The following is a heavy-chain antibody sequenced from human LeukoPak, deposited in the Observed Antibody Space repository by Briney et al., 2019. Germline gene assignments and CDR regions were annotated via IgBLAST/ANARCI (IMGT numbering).Heavy chain of an antibody. Sequence: GGSLRLSCAASGFTFSSYGMSWVRQAPGKGLEWASAITTTGGSTYYTDSVEGRFTISRDNSKNTLYLQMNSLRAEDTAVYYCAKELAYYFDYWGQGTLVTVSS. CDR3: AKELAYYFDY. CDR2: ITTTGGST. CDR1: GFTFSSYG. V-gene: IGHV3-23*01. J-gene: IGHJ4*02.